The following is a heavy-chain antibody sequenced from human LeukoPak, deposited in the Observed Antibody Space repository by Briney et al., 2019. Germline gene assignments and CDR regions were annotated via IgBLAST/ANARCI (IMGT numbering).Heavy chain of an antibody. CDR1: GGTFSSYA. CDR2: IIPILGIA. CDR3: ARNYATNIVVVPAAIHCAFDI. V-gene: IGHV1-69*04. D-gene: IGHD2-2*02. J-gene: IGHJ3*02. Sequence: GSSVKVSCKASGGTFSSYAISWVRQAPGQGLEWMGRIIPILGIANYAQKFQGRVTITADKSTSTAYMELSSLRSEDTAVYYCARNYATNIVVVPAAIHCAFDIWGQGTMVTVSS.